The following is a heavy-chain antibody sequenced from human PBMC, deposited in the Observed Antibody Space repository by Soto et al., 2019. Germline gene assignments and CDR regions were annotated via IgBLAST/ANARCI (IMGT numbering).Heavy chain of an antibody. CDR3: AISYESPGGP. Sequence: GGSLRLSCAASGFTFSSQWMSWVRQTPGKGLEWVANIKGDGSAKYYVDSVRGRFTISRDNAKNSLYLQMNSLRVEDTAVYYCAISYESPGGPWGQGTLVTVSS. J-gene: IGHJ5*02. V-gene: IGHV3-7*01. CDR2: IKGDGSAK. CDR1: GFTFSSQW. D-gene: IGHD3-3*01.